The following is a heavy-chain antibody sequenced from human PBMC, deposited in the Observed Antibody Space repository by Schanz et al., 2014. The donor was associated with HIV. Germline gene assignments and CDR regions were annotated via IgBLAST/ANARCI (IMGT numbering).Heavy chain of an antibody. CDR1: GGTFTGYY. D-gene: IGHD1-20*01. V-gene: IGHV1-46*01. CDR2: INTNGGGT. CDR3: AREGGQYKHYGMDV. Sequence: QVQLVQSGAEVKKPGSSVKVSCKASGGTFTGYYMHWVRQAPGQGLQWMGVINTNGGGTSDTLQGRVIITRDTSTRTVYMYLSSLRSEDTAVYYCAREGGQYKHYGMDVWGQGTTVTVSS. J-gene: IGHJ6*02.